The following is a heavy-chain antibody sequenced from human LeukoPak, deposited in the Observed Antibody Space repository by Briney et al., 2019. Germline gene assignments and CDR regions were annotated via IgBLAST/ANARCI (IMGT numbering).Heavy chain of an antibody. Sequence: GGSLRLSCAASGFIFSNYWMTWVRQAPGKGLEWVANIRGDGNEKQFEDSVKGRFTISRDNAKNSVYLQMSNLRAEDTAVFYCVRNGDYYRLDYWGQGTLVTVSS. J-gene: IGHJ4*02. D-gene: IGHD3-22*01. V-gene: IGHV3-7*01. CDR3: VRNGDYYRLDY. CDR2: IRGDGNEK. CDR1: GFIFSNYW.